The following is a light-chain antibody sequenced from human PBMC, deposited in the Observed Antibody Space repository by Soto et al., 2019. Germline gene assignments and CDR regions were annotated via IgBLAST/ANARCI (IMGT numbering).Light chain of an antibody. CDR2: EVS. Sequence: QPASVSGSPGQSITISCTGTSSDVGSYNLVSWYQQHPGKAPKLMIYEVSKRPSGVSNRFSGSKSGNTASLTISGLQAEDEADYYCCSYAGSSTYVVFGGGTKLTVL. CDR1: SSDVGSYNL. V-gene: IGLV2-23*02. CDR3: CSYAGSSTYVV. J-gene: IGLJ2*01.